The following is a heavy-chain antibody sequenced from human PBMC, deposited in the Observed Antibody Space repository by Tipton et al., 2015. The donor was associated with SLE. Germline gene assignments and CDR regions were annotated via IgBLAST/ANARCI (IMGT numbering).Heavy chain of an antibody. CDR3: ARDGGDYWYFDL. J-gene: IGHJ2*01. V-gene: IGHV4-34*01. D-gene: IGHD2-21*01. CDR1: SGSFSDYY. Sequence: TLSLTCAVYSGSFSDYYWNWIRQPPGKGLEWIGEINHSGSSSYNPSLKSRVTISVDTSKNQFSLKLSSVTAADTAVYYCARDGGDYWYFDLWGRGTLVTVSS. CDR2: INHSGSS.